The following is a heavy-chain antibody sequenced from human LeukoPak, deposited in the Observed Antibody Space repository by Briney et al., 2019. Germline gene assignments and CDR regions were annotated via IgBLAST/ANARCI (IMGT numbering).Heavy chain of an antibody. V-gene: IGHV4-59*01. J-gene: IGHJ4*02. D-gene: IGHD2-2*01. CDR2: IYYSGST. CDR3: ARQVGGIDY. Sequence: SETLSLTCTVSGGSISSYYWSWIRQPPGKGLEWIGYIYYSGSTNYNPSLKSRVTISVDTSKNQFSLKLSSVTAADTAVYYCARQVGGIDYWGQGTLVTVSS. CDR1: GGSISSYY.